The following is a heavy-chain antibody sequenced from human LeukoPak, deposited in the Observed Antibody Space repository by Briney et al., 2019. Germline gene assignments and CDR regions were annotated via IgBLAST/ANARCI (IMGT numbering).Heavy chain of an antibody. Sequence: GGSLRLSCAASGFTFSSYAMSWVRQAPGKGLEWVSAISGSGGSTCYADSVKGRFTISRDNSKNTLYLQMNSLRAEDTAVYYCAKPLIVGAQNSQAFDYWGQGTLVTVSS. CDR2: ISGSGGST. D-gene: IGHD1-26*01. J-gene: IGHJ4*02. V-gene: IGHV3-23*01. CDR1: GFTFSSYA. CDR3: AKPLIVGAQNSQAFDY.